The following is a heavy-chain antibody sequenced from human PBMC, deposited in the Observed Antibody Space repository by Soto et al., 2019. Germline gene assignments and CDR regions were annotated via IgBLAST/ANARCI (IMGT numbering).Heavy chain of an antibody. CDR2: ISAYNGNT. V-gene: IGHV1-18*04. D-gene: IGHD1-20*01. CDR1: VYTFTSYG. CDR3: ARDNNWNDLYYYYGMDV. Sequence: GASVKVSCKASVYTFTSYGISWVRQAPGQGLEWMGWISAYNGNTNYAQKLQGRVTMTTDTSTSTAYMELRSLRSDDTAVYYCARDNNWNDLYYYYGMDVWGQGTTVTVSS. J-gene: IGHJ6*02.